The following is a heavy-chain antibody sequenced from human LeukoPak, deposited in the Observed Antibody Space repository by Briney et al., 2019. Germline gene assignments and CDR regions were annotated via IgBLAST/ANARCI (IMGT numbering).Heavy chain of an antibody. CDR2: ISGSGGST. Sequence: GGTLRLSCAVSGFTFSSYGMSWVRQAPGKGLEWVSAISGSGGSTYYADSVKGRFTISRDNSKNTLYLQMNSLRAEDTAVYYCATTATVDTAMPPDYWGQGTLVTVSS. CDR1: GFTFSSYG. D-gene: IGHD5-18*01. J-gene: IGHJ4*02. CDR3: ATTATVDTAMPPDY. V-gene: IGHV3-23*01.